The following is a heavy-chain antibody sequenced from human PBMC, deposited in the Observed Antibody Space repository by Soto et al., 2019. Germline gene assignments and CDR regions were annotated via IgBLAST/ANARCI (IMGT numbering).Heavy chain of an antibody. CDR1: GYPVTAYY. V-gene: IGHV1-2*02. Sequence: QLHLVQSGAVVKKPGASVTVSCSASGYPVTAYYMHWVRQAPGRGLEWMGGINPATGAAKYTQTFQGRVTMTRDTSTSTVFMELSGLTSGDTAGFYCASGGGVGVAGSAAFDMWGQGTLVTVSS. CDR2: INPATGAA. D-gene: IGHD3-3*01. CDR3: ASGGGVGVAGSAAFDM. J-gene: IGHJ3*02.